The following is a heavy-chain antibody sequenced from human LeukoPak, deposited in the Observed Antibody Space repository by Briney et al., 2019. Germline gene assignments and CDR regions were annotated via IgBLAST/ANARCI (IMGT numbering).Heavy chain of an antibody. Sequence: SETLSLTCTVSGGSMRRYYWSWIRQPPGKGLELIGYVYYSGTANYNPSLESRVTILVDTSKNQFSLNLSSVTAADTAVYYCARTKSGWYYSDYWGQGTLVSVSS. CDR2: VYYSGTA. CDR3: ARTKSGWYYSDY. CDR1: GGSMRRYY. J-gene: IGHJ4*02. V-gene: IGHV4-59*08. D-gene: IGHD6-19*01.